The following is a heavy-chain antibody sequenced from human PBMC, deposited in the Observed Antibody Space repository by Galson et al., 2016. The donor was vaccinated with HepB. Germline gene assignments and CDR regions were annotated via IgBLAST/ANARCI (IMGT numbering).Heavy chain of an antibody. V-gene: IGHV5-51*01. CDR1: GYTFTSFW. Sequence: QSGAEVKKHGESLRISCQGSGYTFTSFWIDWVRQKPGKGLEWMGAIFTADSDTRYSPSFQGTVTISVDVSINTAYLQWSSLEASDTAMYYCTRIQSYFDYWGRGTVVTVSS. CDR3: TRIQSYFDY. D-gene: IGHD1-1*01. J-gene: IGHJ4*02. CDR2: IFTADSDT.